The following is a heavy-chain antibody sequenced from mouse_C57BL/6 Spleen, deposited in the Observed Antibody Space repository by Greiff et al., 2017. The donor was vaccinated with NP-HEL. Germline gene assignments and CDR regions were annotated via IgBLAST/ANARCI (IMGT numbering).Heavy chain of an antibody. CDR1: GFNIKDDY. V-gene: IGHV14-4*01. CDR2: IDPENGDT. CDR3: TTRVYYYGSSYWYFDV. Sequence: VHVKQSGAELVRPGASVKLSCTASGFNIKDDYMHWVQQRPEQGLEWIGWIDPENGDTESASKFQGKATITADTSSNTAYLQLRSLTSEDTAVYYCTTRVYYYGSSYWYFDVWGTGTTVTVSS. D-gene: IGHD1-1*01. J-gene: IGHJ1*03.